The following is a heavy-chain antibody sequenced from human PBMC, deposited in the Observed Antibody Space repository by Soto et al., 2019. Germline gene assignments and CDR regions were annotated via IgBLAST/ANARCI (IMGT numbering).Heavy chain of an antibody. CDR1: GFIVSSTY. D-gene: IGHD2-15*01. V-gene: IGHV3-66*01. J-gene: IGHJ3*02. CDR2: ISNGGDT. Sequence: EVHLVESGGGLVQPGGSLRLSCAASGFIVSSTYMSWVRQAPGKGLEWVSVISNGGDTHYADSVKGRFSLSRDSSNNTLHLQMSSLSPEDTAVYYCAREPRYCRGGSCSITGDAYDIWGQGTMVTVAS. CDR3: AREPRYCRGGSCSITGDAYDI.